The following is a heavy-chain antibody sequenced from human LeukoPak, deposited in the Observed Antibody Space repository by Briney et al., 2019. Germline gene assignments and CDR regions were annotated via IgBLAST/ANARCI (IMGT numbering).Heavy chain of an antibody. CDR3: ARHVISFGESYSQYSFDY. D-gene: IGHD3-10*01. J-gene: IGHJ4*02. CDR1: GGSINGFY. Sequence: SETLSLTCTVSGGSINGFYWSWIRQPPGRRLEWIGYISYSGSTYYRPSLKSRLTMSLDTSQNQFSLRLNSVTAADTAICYCARHVISFGESYSQYSFDYWGQGSLVTVSS. CDR2: ISYSGST. V-gene: IGHV4-59*08.